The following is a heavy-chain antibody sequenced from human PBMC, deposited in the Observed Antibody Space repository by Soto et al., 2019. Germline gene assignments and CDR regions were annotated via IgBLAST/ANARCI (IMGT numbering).Heavy chain of an antibody. CDR3: ARWSYLDY. CDR1: GFSFGSYA. D-gene: IGHD3-3*01. CDR2: ISGSDGKT. Sequence: GSLRLSCAASGFSFGSYALSWVRQAPGKGLEWVSTISGSDGKTFYADSVKGRFSISRDTSQSTLYLQMDSLRADDTAMYYCARWSYLDYWGQGTRVTVAS. V-gene: IGHV3-23*01. J-gene: IGHJ4*02.